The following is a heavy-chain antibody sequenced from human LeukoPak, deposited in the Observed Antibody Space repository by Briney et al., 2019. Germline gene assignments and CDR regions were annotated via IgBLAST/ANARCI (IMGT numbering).Heavy chain of an antibody. V-gene: IGHV3-30-3*01. CDR2: ISYDGSNK. CDR3: AKDFNYYDSSGYRYYYYGMDV. J-gene: IGHJ6*02. CDR1: GFTFSSYA. D-gene: IGHD3-22*01. Sequence: GGSLRLSCAASGFTFSSYAMHWVRQAPGKGLEWVAVISYDGSNKYYADSVKGRFTISRDNSKNTLYLQMNSLRAEDTALYYCAKDFNYYDSSGYRYYYYGMDVWGQGTTVTVSS.